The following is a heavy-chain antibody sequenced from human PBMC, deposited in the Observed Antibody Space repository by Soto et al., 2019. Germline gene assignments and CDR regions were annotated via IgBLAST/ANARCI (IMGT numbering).Heavy chain of an antibody. CDR1: GFTFSSYA. CDR2: ISGSGGST. CDR3: SKGRYDFWRCYPYQYYFDY. Sequence: EVQLLESGGGLVQPGGSLRLSCAASGFTFSSYAMSWVRQAPGKGLEWVSAISGSGGSTYYADSVKGRFTISRDNSKDTLYLQMNRLGAEDKAVYYCSKGRYDFWRCYPYQYYFDYWGQGTLVTVSS. D-gene: IGHD3-3*01. V-gene: IGHV3-23*01. J-gene: IGHJ4*02.